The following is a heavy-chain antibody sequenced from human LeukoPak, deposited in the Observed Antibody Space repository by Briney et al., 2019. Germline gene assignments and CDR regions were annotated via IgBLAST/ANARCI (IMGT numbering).Heavy chain of an antibody. V-gene: IGHV3-23*01. CDR2: ISRSGDAI. CDR3: LKPMKLTIEDYGMDV. CDR1: GFRFSSYA. J-gene: IGHJ6*02. Sequence: GGSLRLSCAASGFRFSSYAMSWVRQAPGKGLEWVSGISRSGDAIYYADSVKGRFTISRDNSKNTLYLQMSSVRAEDTAVYYCLKPMKLTIEDYGMDVWGQRTTVTVSS. D-gene: IGHD3-3*01.